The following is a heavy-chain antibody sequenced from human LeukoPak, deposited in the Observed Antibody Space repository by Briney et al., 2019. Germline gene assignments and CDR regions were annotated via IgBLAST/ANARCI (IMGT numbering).Heavy chain of an antibody. J-gene: IGHJ6*02. CDR1: GYTLTELS. Sequence: ASVKVSCKVSGYTLTELSMHWVRQAPGKGLEWMGGFDPEDGETIYAQKFQGRVTMTEDTSTDTAYMELSSLRSEDTAVYYCAADPYGDYVAYYYYYGMDVWGQGTTVTVSS. CDR3: AADPYGDYVAYYYYYGMDV. D-gene: IGHD4-17*01. V-gene: IGHV1-24*01. CDR2: FDPEDGET.